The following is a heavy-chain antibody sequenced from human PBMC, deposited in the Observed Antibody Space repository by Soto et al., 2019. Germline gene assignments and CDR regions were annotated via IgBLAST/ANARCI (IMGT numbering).Heavy chain of an antibody. CDR1: GYTFTSYG. J-gene: IGHJ3*02. CDR3: ACISTVTDAFDI. CDR2: ISAYNGNT. V-gene: IGHV1-18*01. Sequence: GPSVKVSCKASGYTFTSYGISWVRQAPGQGLEWMGWISAYNGNTNYAQKLQGRVTMTTDTSTSTAYMELRSLRSDDTAVYYCACISTVTDAFDIWGQGTMVTVSS. D-gene: IGHD4-17*01.